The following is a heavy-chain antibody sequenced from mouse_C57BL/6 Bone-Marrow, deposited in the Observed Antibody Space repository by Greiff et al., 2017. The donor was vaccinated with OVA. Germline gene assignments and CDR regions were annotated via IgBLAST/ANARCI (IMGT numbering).Heavy chain of an antibody. CDR3: TRSYSNYGDFYY. Sequence: QVQLKESGAELVRPGASVTLSCKASGYTFTDYEMHWVKQTPVHGLEWIGAIDPETGGTAYNQKFKGKAILTADKSSSTAYMELRSLTSEDSAVYDCTRSYSNYGDFYYWCQGTTLTGSS. D-gene: IGHD2-5*01. J-gene: IGHJ2*01. CDR2: IDPETGGT. V-gene: IGHV1-15*01. CDR1: GYTFTDYE.